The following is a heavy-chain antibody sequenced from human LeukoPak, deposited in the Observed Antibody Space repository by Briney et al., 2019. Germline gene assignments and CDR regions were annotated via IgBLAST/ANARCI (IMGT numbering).Heavy chain of an antibody. V-gene: IGHV4-34*01. CDR2: INHSGST. CDR1: GGSISSGYY. CDR3: ASQLGSYYIDY. D-gene: IGHD3-10*01. J-gene: IGHJ4*02. Sequence: SETLSLTCTVSGGSISSGYYWSWIRQPPGKGLEWIGEINHSGSTNYNPSLKSRVTISVDTSKNQFSLKLSSVTAADTAVYYCASQLGSYYIDYWGQGTLVTVSS.